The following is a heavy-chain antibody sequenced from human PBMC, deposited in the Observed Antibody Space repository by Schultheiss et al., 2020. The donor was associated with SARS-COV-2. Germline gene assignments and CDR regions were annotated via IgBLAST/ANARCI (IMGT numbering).Heavy chain of an antibody. Sequence: GGSLRLSCAASGFTFDDYAMHWVRQAPGKGLEWVSAISGSGGSTYYADSVKGRFTISRDNSKNTLSLQMNSLRAEDTAVYYCAKNWNYVDYWGQGTLVTVSS. CDR1: GFTFDDYA. CDR3: AKNWNYVDY. V-gene: IGHV3-23*01. D-gene: IGHD1-1*01. CDR2: ISGSGGST. J-gene: IGHJ4*02.